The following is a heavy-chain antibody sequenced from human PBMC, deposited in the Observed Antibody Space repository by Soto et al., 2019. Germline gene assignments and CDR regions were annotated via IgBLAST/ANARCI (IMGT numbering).Heavy chain of an antibody. Sequence: SETLSLTCAVYGGSFSGYYWSWIRQPPGKGLEWIGEINHSGSSNYNPSLKSRVTISVDTSKNQFSLKLSSVTAADTAVYYCARAHRPRVQGATNWFDPWGQGTLVTVSS. CDR2: INHSGSS. CDR3: ARAHRPRVQGATNWFDP. J-gene: IGHJ5*02. V-gene: IGHV4-34*01. D-gene: IGHD1-26*01. CDR1: GGSFSGYY.